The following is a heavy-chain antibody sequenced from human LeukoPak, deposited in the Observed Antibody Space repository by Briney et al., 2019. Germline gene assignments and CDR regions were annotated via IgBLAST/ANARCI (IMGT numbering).Heavy chain of an antibody. V-gene: IGHV4-30-2*01. CDR2: NYHSGST. CDR1: GGSISTGGYS. J-gene: IGHJ4*02. CDR3: ARGGDYFDS. Sequence: PSQTLSLTCAVSGGSISTGGYSWSWIRQPPGKGLQWIGYNYHSGSTYSTPSLKSRVTISVDTSKNQFSLKLNSVTAADTAVYYCARGGDYFDSWGQGTLVTVSS.